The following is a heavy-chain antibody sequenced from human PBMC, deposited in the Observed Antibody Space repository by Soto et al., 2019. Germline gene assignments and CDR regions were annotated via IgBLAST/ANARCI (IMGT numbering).Heavy chain of an antibody. J-gene: IGHJ6*02. CDR1: GYTFTSYY. CDR2: INPSGGST. D-gene: IGHD2-15*01. Sequence: QVQLVQSGAEVKKPGASVKVSCKASGYTFTSYYMHWVRQAPGQGLEWMGIINPSGGSTSYAQKFQGRVTMTRDTSTSTVYMELSSLRSDDTAVYYCAGAALDCSGGSCYYYYGMDVWGQGTTVTVSS. CDR3: AGAALDCSGGSCYYYYGMDV. V-gene: IGHV1-46*01.